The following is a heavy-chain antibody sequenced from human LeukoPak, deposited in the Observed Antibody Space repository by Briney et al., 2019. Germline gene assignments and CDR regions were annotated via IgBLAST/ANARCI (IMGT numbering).Heavy chain of an antibody. V-gene: IGHV3-73*01. CDR1: GFTFSGSA. J-gene: IGHJ6*02. CDR2: IRSKANSYAT. Sequence: GGSLTLSCAASGFTFSGSAMHWVRQASGKGLEWVGRIRSKANSYATAYAASVKGRFTISRDDSKNTAYLQMNSLKTEDTAVYYCTRAIVATISGGMDVWGQGTTVTVSS. CDR3: TRAIVATISGGMDV. D-gene: IGHD5-12*01.